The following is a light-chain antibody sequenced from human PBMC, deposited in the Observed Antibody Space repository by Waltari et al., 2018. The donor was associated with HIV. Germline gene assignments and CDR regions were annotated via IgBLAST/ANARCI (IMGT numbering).Light chain of an antibody. CDR3: ATWDDTLNALV. J-gene: IGLJ2*01. CDR2: YDT. CDR1: RTNIGHNA. Sequence: QSLLTQPPSVSGAPRQSVTISCSGTRTNIGHNAVNWYQQLPGQPPRLLIYYDTLVPSGVSDRFSGSRSDTSASLAISGLQSEDEADYYCATWDDTLNALVFGGGTRLTVL. V-gene: IGLV1-36*01.